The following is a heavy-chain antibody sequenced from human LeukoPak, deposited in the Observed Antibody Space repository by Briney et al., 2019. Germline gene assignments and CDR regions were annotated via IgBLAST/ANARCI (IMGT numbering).Heavy chain of an antibody. V-gene: IGHV3-7*01. D-gene: IGHD3-3*02. CDR3: ARDNTFCLDY. J-gene: IGHJ4*02. CDR2: INLDGSQK. Sequence: TGGPLRLSCAASGFTFSSYGMHWVRQAPGKGPEWVANINLDGSQKYYVDSVKGRFTISRDNAKNSLYLQMTSLRAEDTAVYYCARDNTFCLDYWGQGALVTVSS. CDR1: GFTFSSYG.